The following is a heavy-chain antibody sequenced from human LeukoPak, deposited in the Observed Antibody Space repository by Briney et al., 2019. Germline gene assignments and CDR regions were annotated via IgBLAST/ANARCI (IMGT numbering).Heavy chain of an antibody. V-gene: IGHV4-39*01. CDR3: ARLYPYYYYYMDV. CDR1: GGSISSSSYY. J-gene: IGHJ6*03. CDR2: IYYSGST. Sequence: SETLSLTCTVSGGSISSSSYYWGWIRQPPGKGLEWIGSIYYSGSTYYNPSLKSRVTISVDTSKNQFSLKLSSVTAADTAVYYCARLYPYYYYYMDVWGKGTTVTVSS.